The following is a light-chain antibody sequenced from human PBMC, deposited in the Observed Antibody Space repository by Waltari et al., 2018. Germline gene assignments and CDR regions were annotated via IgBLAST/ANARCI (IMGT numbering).Light chain of an antibody. CDR2: AAS. J-gene: IGKJ4*01. Sequence: DIQMTQSPSSLSAPVGYRVTIACRASQSISNYLHWYQQKPGEAPKLLIYAASNLQIGVPSRVSGGGSGTDFTLTISSLQPEDFATYYCQQTYSAPLTFGGGTKVEIK. V-gene: IGKV1-39*01. CDR1: QSISNY. CDR3: QQTYSAPLT.